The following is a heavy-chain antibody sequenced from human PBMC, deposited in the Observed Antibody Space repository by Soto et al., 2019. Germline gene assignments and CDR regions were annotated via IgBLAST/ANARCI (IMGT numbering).Heavy chain of an antibody. D-gene: IGHD4-17*01. Sequence: QVQLVQSGAEVKKPGASVKVSCKASGYTFTSYDINWVRQATGQGLEYLGWMNPNSGNTGYVQKFQGRGTMTRDTSISTAYMELSSLRSEDTAVYFCAGGVKYGAYSRWFDPWGQGTLVTVSS. J-gene: IGHJ5*02. V-gene: IGHV1-8*01. CDR2: MNPNSGNT. CDR1: GYTFTSYD. CDR3: AGGVKYGAYSRWFDP.